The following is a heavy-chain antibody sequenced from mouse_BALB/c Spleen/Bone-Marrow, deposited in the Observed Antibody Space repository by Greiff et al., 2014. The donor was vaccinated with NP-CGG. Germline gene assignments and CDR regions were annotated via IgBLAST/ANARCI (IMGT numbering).Heavy chain of an antibody. V-gene: IGHV5-9-4*01. D-gene: IGHD3-2*02. CDR3: ARSPQRDYAMDY. J-gene: IGHJ4*01. CDR2: ISSGGSYT. Sequence: VHLVESGGGLVKPGGSLKLSCAASGFTFSSYAMSWVRQSPEKRLEWVAEISSGGSYTYYPDTVTGRFTISRDNAKNTLYLEMSSLRSEDTAMYYCARSPQRDYAMDYWGQGASVTVSS. CDR1: GFTFSSYA.